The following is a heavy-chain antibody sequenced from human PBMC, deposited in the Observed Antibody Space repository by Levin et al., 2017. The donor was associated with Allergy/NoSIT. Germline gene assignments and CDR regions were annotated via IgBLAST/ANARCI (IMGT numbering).Heavy chain of an antibody. CDR2: INPNSGGT. D-gene: IGHD7-27*01. Sequence: GESLKISCKASGYTFTGYYMHWVRQAPGQGLEWMGRINPNSGGTNYAQKFQGRVTMTRDTSISTAYMELSRLRSDDTAVYYCARSGDLGTVFDYWGQGTLVTVSS. CDR3: ARSGDLGTVFDY. J-gene: IGHJ4*02. CDR1: GYTFTGYY. V-gene: IGHV1-2*06.